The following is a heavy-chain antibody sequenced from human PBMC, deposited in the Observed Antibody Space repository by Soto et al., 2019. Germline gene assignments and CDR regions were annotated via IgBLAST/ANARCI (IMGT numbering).Heavy chain of an antibody. D-gene: IGHD3-10*01. Sequence: EVQLLESGGGLGQPGGSLRLSCAASGFTFSSYAMSWVRQAPGKGLEWVSVISGSGGSTYYADSVKGRFTISRDNYNTTLYLQMSRLRVEDTDVYYCASAPRDITMVRGVVIGDYWGQGTLVIVSS. CDR1: GFTFSSYA. CDR3: ASAPRDITMVRGVVIGDY. J-gene: IGHJ4*02. V-gene: IGHV3-23*01. CDR2: ISGSGGST.